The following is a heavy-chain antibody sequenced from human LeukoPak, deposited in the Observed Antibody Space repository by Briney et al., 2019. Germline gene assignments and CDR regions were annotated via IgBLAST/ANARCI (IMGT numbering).Heavy chain of an antibody. CDR2: IIADSGGA. CDR1: GYTFTDYF. CDR3: ATITLVRGVTRFNEYFQH. J-gene: IGHJ1*01. V-gene: IGHV1-2*02. D-gene: IGHD3-10*01. Sequence: ASVTVSCKASGYTFTDYFIHWVRQAPGQGPDWMGWIIADSGGANYAQKFQGRVTMTRDTSISTAYMELRRLRSDDTAVYYCATITLVRGVTRFNEYFQHWGQGTLVTVSS.